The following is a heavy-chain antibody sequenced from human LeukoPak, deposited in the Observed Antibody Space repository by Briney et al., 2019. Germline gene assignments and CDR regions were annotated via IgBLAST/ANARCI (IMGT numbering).Heavy chain of an antibody. D-gene: IGHD3-3*01. CDR3: ARGAPYYDFWSGYHTFDY. CDR2: INHSGST. CDR1: GYSISSGYY. Sequence: PSETLSLTCTVSGYSISSGYYWGWIRQPPGKGLEWIGEINHSGSTNYNPSLKSRVTISVDTSKNQFSLKLSSVTAADTAVYYCARGAPYYDFWSGYHTFDYWGQGTLVTVSS. J-gene: IGHJ4*02. V-gene: IGHV4-38-2*02.